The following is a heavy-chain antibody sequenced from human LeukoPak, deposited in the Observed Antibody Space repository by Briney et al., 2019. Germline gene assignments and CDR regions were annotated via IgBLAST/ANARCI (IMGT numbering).Heavy chain of an antibody. CDR2: IYYSGSA. Sequence: SETLSFTCTVSGDSISNGCCYWGWIRQPPGKGLEWIGNIYYSGSAYYNPSLKSRVTISVDTSNNHFSLKLSSVTAADTAMYYCARAHYFGSGSRRAFDIWGQGTMVTVSA. J-gene: IGHJ3*02. D-gene: IGHD3-10*01. CDR1: GDSISNGCCY. CDR3: ARAHYFGSGSRRAFDI. V-gene: IGHV4-39*07.